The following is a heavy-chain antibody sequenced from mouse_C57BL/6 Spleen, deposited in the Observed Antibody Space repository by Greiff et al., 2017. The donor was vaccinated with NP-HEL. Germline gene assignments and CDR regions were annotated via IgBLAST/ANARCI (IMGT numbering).Heavy chain of an antibody. CDR1: GYAFSSSW. CDR2: IYPGDGDT. V-gene: IGHV1-82*01. CDR3: ASRVLYSNYDLFAY. D-gene: IGHD2-5*01. Sequence: VQLQESGPELVKPGASVKISCKASGYAFSSSWMNWVKQRPGKGLEWIGRIYPGDGDTNYNGKFKGKATLTADKSSSTAYMQLSSLTTEASAVYVCASRVLYSNYDLFAYWGQGTLVTVSA. J-gene: IGHJ3*01.